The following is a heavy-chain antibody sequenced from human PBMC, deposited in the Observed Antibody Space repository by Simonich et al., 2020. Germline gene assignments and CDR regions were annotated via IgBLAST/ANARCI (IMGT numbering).Heavy chain of an antibody. CDR1: GFTFSSYA. D-gene: IGHD1-26*01. J-gene: IGHJ4*02. Sequence: QVQLVESGGGVVQPGRSLRLSCAASGFTFSSYAMHWVRQAQGKGQGWVAVRSYDGDKKYYYDSVKGRFTISRDNSKNTLYLQMNSLRAEDTAVYYCARDHLDSGSYYFDYWGQGTLVTVSS. CDR2: RSYDGDKK. CDR3: ARDHLDSGSYYFDY. V-gene: IGHV3-30*07.